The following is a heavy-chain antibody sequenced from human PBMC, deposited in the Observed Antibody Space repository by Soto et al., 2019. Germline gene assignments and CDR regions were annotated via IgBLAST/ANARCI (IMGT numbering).Heavy chain of an antibody. V-gene: IGHV4-34*01. J-gene: IGHJ4*02. CDR3: ARGGRGIAAASSSYY. CDR2: INHSGST. CDR1: GGSFSGYY. Sequence: SETLSLTCAVYGGSFSGYYWSWIRQPPGKGLEWIGEINHSGSTNYNPSLKSRVTISVDTSKNQFSLKLSSVTAADTAAYYCARGGRGIAAASSSYYWGQGTLVTVSS. D-gene: IGHD6-13*01.